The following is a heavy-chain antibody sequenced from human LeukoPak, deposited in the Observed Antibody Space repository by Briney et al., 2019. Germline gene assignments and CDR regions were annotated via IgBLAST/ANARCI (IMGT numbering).Heavy chain of an antibody. CDR1: GFTFTSYA. V-gene: IGHV3-23*01. D-gene: IGHD4-23*01. J-gene: IGHJ4*02. CDR2: LSPSGASI. Sequence: PGGSLRLSCAASGFTFTSYAMSWVRKAPGRGLEWVSSLSPSGASIYYADSVKGRFTISRDNSKNTLYLQMNNLRAEDTALYYCAAGPYGGNTPFDYWGPGTLVTISS. CDR3: AAGPYGGNTPFDY.